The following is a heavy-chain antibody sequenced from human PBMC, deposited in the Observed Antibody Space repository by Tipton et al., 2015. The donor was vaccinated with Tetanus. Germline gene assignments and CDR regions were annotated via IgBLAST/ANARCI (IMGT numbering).Heavy chain of an antibody. D-gene: IGHD6-25*01. Sequence: SLRLSCEVSGFTFSNYKMNWVRQAPGRGLEWVSSISSTSRYIYYAESVKGRFTISRDNAKNSLFLEMNSLRADDTAVYFCVSGSVLDYWGQGTLITVSS. CDR1: GFTFSNYK. CDR2: ISSTSRYI. J-gene: IGHJ4*02. CDR3: VSGSVLDY. V-gene: IGHV3-21*01.